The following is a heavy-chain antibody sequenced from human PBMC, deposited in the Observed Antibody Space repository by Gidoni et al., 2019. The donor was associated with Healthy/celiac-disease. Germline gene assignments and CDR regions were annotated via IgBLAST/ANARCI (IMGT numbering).Heavy chain of an antibody. V-gene: IGHV3-30*15. J-gene: IGHJ4*02. CDR3: ARDPQWLALLFDY. CDR2: ISDDGSNK. Sequence: SCAASGVTFSSYAMHWVRQAPGKGREWVAVISDDGSNKYYADSVKGRFTISRDNSKNTLYLQMSSLRAEDTAVYYCARDPQWLALLFDYWGQGTLVTVSS. D-gene: IGHD6-19*01. CDR1: GVTFSSYA.